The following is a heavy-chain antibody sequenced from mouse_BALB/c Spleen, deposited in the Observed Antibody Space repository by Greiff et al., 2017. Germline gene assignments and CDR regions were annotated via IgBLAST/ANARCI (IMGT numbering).Heavy chain of an antibody. V-gene: IGHV1-14*01. D-gene: IGHD2-4*01. CDR1: GYTFTSYV. Sequence: VQLQQSGPELVKPGASVKMSCKASGYTFTSYVMHWVKQKPGQGLEWIGYINPYNDGTKYNEKFKGKATLTSDKSSSTAYLELSSLTSEDSAVYYGARSIYYDYDSWFAYWGQGTLVTVSA. CDR2: INPYNDGT. J-gene: IGHJ3*01. CDR3: ARSIYYDYDSWFAY.